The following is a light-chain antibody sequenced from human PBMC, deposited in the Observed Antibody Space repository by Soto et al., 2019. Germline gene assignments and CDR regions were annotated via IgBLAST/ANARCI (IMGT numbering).Light chain of an antibody. V-gene: IGKV1-39*01. J-gene: IGKJ4*01. Sequence: DIQMTQSPSSLSASVGDRFTITCLPSRNIGKFLNWYQQRPGKAPTALIHATSTLQSGVSSRFSGSGSDTDFTLTITSLQPEDFATYFCQQSLSSPLTFGGGTKVDIK. CDR1: RNIGKF. CDR3: QQSLSSPLT. CDR2: ATS.